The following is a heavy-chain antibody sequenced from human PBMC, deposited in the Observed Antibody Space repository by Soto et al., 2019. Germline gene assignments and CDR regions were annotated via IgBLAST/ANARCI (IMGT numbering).Heavy chain of an antibody. CDR1: GYTFTDYY. J-gene: IGHJ6*02. CDR2: INPNSGGT. Sequence: ASVKVSCKASGYTFTDYYMHWVRQAPGQGLEWMGWINPNSGGTNYAQKFQGRVTMTRDTSISTAYMELSRLRSEDTAVYYCAREGGVPAAIGHYYYGLDVWGQGTTVTVSS. V-gene: IGHV1-2*02. CDR3: AREGGVPAAIGHYYYGLDV. D-gene: IGHD2-2*02.